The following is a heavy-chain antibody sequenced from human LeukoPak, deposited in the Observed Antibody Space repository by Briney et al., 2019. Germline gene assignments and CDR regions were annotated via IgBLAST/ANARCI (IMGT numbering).Heavy chain of an antibody. CDR2: ISGSGATT. J-gene: IGHJ4*02. D-gene: IGHD3-22*01. V-gene: IGHV3-23*01. CDR1: GFTFSSYT. Sequence: HPGGSLRLSCAASGFTFSSYTVSWVRQAPGKGLEGVSIISGSGATTNYADSVKGRYTISRDNSRDTLYLQMNSLRGEDTAVYYCAARARYYHDSNGYSSFSYWGQGTLVTVSS. CDR3: AARARYYHDSNGYSSFSY.